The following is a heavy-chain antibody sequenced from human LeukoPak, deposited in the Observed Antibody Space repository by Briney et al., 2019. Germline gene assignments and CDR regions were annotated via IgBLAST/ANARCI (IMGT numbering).Heavy chain of an antibody. D-gene: IGHD3-10*01. J-gene: IGHJ6*02. Sequence: ASVKVSCKASGYPFASYGISWVRQAPGQGLEWMGWISAYNGNTNYAQKLQGRVTMTTDTSTSTAYMELRSLRSDDTAVYYCARSEPYGSGSYYMSKFYYYYYYGMDVWGQGTTVTVSS. CDR3: ARSEPYGSGSYYMSKFYYYYYYGMDV. CDR1: GYPFASYG. CDR2: ISAYNGNT. V-gene: IGHV1-18*01.